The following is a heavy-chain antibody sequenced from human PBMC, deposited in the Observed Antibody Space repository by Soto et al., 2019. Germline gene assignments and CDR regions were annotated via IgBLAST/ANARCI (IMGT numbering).Heavy chain of an antibody. V-gene: IGHV3-30-3*01. CDR1: GFTFSSYA. Sequence: GGSVRLSCAASGFTFSSYAMHWVRQAPGKGLEWVAVISYDGGNKYYADSVKGRFSISRDNSKNTLYLQMNSLRAEDTAVYYCARVPRGSGSYYYYYGMDVWGQGTTVTVSS. CDR3: ARVPRGSGSYYYYYGMDV. CDR2: ISYDGGNK. D-gene: IGHD1-26*01. J-gene: IGHJ6*02.